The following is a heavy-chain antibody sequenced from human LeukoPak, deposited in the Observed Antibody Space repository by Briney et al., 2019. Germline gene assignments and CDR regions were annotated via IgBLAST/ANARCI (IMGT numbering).Heavy chain of an antibody. V-gene: IGHV3-7*01. CDR3: ARAEIFGVVQPDY. Sequence: QPGRSLRLSCVASGFTFSSYWMSWVRQAPGKGLEWVANIKQDGSEKYYVDSVKGRFTISRDNAKNSLYLQMNSLRAEDTAVYYCARAEIFGVVQPDYWGQGTLVTVSS. CDR1: GFTFSSYW. D-gene: IGHD3-3*01. J-gene: IGHJ4*02. CDR2: IKQDGSEK.